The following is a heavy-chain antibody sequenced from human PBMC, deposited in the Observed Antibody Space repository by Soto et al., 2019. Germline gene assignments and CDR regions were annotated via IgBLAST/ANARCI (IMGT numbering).Heavy chain of an antibody. J-gene: IGHJ6*03. CDR2: IYYSGGT. Sequence: SETLSLTCTVSGGSISSGGYYWSWIRQHPGKGLEWIGYIYYSGGTYYNPSLKSRVTISVDTSKNQFSLKLSSVTAADTAVYYCAKSGRTLPYYYYYYYMDVWGKGTTVTVSS. V-gene: IGHV4-31*03. CDR3: AKSGRTLPYYYYYYYMDV. D-gene: IGHD1-1*01. CDR1: GGSISSGGYY.